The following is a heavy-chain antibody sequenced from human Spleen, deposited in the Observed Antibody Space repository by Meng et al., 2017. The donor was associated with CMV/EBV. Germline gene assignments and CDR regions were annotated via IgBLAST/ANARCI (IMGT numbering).Heavy chain of an antibody. CDR3: ARGSGYFLYYFDY. J-gene: IGHJ4*02. D-gene: IGHD3-22*01. Sequence: KASGYTLTSYGLTWVRQAPGQGLEWMGWISAYSGNKDYVQKFQGRVTMTTDTSTSTAYMELRNLRSDDTAVYYCARGSGYFLYYFDYWGQGTLVTVSS. V-gene: IGHV1-18*01. CDR2: ISAYSGNK. CDR1: GYTLTSYG.